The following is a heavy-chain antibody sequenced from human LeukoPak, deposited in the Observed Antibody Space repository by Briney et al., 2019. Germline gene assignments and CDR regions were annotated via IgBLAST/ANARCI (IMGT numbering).Heavy chain of an antibody. V-gene: IGHV1-69*13. D-gene: IGHD6-13*01. J-gene: IGHJ4*02. CDR3: ARGHYSSSWYGY. CDR2: IIPIFGTA. CDR1: GGTFSSYA. Sequence: SVKVSCKASGGTFSSYAISWVRQAPGQGLEWMGGIIPIFGTANYAQKFQGRVTITADESTSTAYMELSSLRSKDTAVYYCARGHYSSSWYGYWGQGTLVTVSS.